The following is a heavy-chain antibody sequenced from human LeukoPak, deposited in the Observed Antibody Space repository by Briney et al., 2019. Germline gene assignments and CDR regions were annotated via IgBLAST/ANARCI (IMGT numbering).Heavy chain of an antibody. CDR2: ISSNGGST. CDR3: VKDPSDCSSTSCLYYFDY. CDR1: GFTFSSYA. V-gene: IGHV3-64D*06. D-gene: IGHD2-2*01. Sequence: GGSLRLSCSASGFTFSSYAMHWVRQAPGKGLEYVSAISSNGGSTYYADSVEGRFTISRDNSKNTLYLQMSSLRAEDTAVYYCVKDPSDCSSTSCLYYFDYWGQGTLVTVSS. J-gene: IGHJ4*02.